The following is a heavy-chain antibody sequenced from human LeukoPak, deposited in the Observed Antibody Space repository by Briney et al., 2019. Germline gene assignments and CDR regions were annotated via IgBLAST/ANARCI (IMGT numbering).Heavy chain of an antibody. Sequence: SVKVSCKASGGTFTSYAISWVRQAPGQGLEWMGGIIPIFGTANYAQKFQGRVTITADESTSTAYMELSSLRSEDTAVYYCATVTTRLYYFDYGGQGTLVTVS. V-gene: IGHV1-69*13. J-gene: IGHJ4*02. CDR3: ATVTTRLYYFDY. CDR1: GGTFTSYA. D-gene: IGHD4-17*01. CDR2: IIPIFGTA.